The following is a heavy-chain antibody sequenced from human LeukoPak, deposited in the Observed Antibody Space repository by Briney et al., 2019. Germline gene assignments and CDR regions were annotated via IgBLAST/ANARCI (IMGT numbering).Heavy chain of an antibody. CDR3: AKPAESSAWYGPDY. CDR2: IKHDGSED. V-gene: IGHV3-7*01. J-gene: IGHJ4*02. D-gene: IGHD6-19*01. CDR1: GFTFSNYW. Sequence: GGSLRLSCAASGFTFSNYWMTWVRQAPGKGLEWVANIKHDGSEDYYLDSVKGRFTISRDNAKSSMWLQMNSLRDEDTAVYYCAKPAESSAWYGPDYWGQGTLVTVSS.